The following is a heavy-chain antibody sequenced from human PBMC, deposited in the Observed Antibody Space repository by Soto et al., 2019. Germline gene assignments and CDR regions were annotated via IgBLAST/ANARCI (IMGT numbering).Heavy chain of an antibody. CDR1: GFSFSNYA. V-gene: IGHV3-30-3*01. D-gene: IGHD6-6*01. Sequence: QVQLVESGGGVVQPGRSLRLSCAASGFSFSNYALHWVRQAPGKGLEWLAVISNDGITTFYANSVKGRFTISRDNSENTVYLQIYSLRADDTAVYHCARSHSSSSGEPADYWGQGTLVTVSS. J-gene: IGHJ4*02. CDR3: ARSHSSSSGEPADY. CDR2: ISNDGITT.